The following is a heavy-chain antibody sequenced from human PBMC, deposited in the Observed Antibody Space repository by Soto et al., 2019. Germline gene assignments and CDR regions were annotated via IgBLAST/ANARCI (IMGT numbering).Heavy chain of an antibody. V-gene: IGHV4-31*03. Sequence: PSETLSLTCTVSGGSISSGGYYWSWIRQHPGKGLEWIGYIYYSGSTYYNPSLKSRVTISVDTSKNQFSLKLSSVTAADTAVYYCARDGRDGSGSYYKSYYYYMDVWGKGTTVTVSS. CDR1: GGSISSGGYY. CDR2: IYYSGST. CDR3: ARDGRDGSGSYYKSYYYYMDV. J-gene: IGHJ6*03. D-gene: IGHD3-10*01.